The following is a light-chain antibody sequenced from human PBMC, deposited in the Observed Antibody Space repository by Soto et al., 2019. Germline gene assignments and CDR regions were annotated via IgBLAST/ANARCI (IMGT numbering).Light chain of an antibody. CDR2: GAS. CDR3: QEYSAWWT. J-gene: IGKJ1*01. Sequence: EIVMTQSPATLSVSPGERATLSCRASQSVSSNLAWYQQKPGQAPRLLVHGASTRATGIPARFSGSGSGTEFTLTISSLQSEDSAVYYCQEYSAWWTFGQGTKVEIK. CDR1: QSVSSN. V-gene: IGKV3-15*01.